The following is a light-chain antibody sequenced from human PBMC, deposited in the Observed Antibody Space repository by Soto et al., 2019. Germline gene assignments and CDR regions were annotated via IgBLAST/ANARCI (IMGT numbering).Light chain of an antibody. V-gene: IGLV2-14*01. J-gene: IGLJ2*01. Sequence: QSVLTQPASVSGSPGQSITISCTGATSDVGTYNYVSWYQHHPGKAPKLVIYEVTNRPSGVSIRFSGSKSGNTASLTISGLQAEDEADYYCSSYTSSSTLVVFGGGTKLTVL. CDR1: TSDVGTYNY. CDR2: EVT. CDR3: SSYTSSSTLVV.